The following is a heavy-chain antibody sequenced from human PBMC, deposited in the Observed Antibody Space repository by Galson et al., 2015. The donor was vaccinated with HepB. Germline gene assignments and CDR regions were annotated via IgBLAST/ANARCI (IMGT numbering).Heavy chain of an antibody. CDR1: GFTFSDHY. CDR3: ARDRDYDFWSGYNRYYYYYMDV. J-gene: IGHJ6*03. D-gene: IGHD3-3*01. V-gene: IGHV3-72*01. CDR2: TTNKANSYTT. Sequence: SLRLSCAASGFTFSDHYMDWVRQAPGKGLEWVGRTTNKANSYTTEYAASVKGRFTISRDDSKNSLDLQMNTLKTEDTAVYYCARDRDYDFWSGYNRYYYYYMDVWGKGTTVTVSS.